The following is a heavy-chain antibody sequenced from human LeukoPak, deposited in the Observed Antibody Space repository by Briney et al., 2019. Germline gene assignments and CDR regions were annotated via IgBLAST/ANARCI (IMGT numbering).Heavy chain of an antibody. Sequence: PSETLSLTCTVSGGSISSYYWSWIRQPPGKGLEWIGYIYYSGSTNYNPSLKSRVTISVDTSKNQFSLKLSSVTAADTAVYYCAKSVGPDKLYYYSMDVWGQGTTVTVSS. CDR3: AKSVGPDKLYYYSMDV. CDR1: GGSISSYY. V-gene: IGHV4-59*01. D-gene: IGHD2-15*01. CDR2: IYYSGST. J-gene: IGHJ6*02.